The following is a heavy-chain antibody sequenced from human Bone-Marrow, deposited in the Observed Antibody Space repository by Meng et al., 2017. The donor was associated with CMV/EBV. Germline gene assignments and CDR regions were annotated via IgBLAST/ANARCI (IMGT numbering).Heavy chain of an antibody. V-gene: IGHV3-15*01. D-gene: IGHD3-3*01. CDR1: GFTFTNAW. Sequence: GESLKISCAASGFTFTNAWMSWVRQAPGKGLEWVGRIISKSDSGTTDYAATVKGRFTISRDDSENTLHLQTNSLKTEDTAVYYCATDGWAVFGVAQDYWGQGTLVNVAS. CDR2: IISKSDSGTT. CDR3: ATDGWAVFGVAQDY. J-gene: IGHJ4*02.